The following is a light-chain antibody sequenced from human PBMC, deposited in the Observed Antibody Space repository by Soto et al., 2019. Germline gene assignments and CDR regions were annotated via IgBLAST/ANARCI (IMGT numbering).Light chain of an antibody. CDR2: EGS. V-gene: IGLV2-23*01. CDR3: CSYAGSSTWV. CDR1: SSDVGSYNL. J-gene: IGLJ3*02. Sequence: QSVLTQPASVSGSPGQSITISCTGTSSDVGSYNLVSWYQQHPGKAPKVMIYEGSKRPSGVSNRFSGSKSGNTASLTISGLQADDEADYYCCSYAGSSTWVFGGGTKLTVL.